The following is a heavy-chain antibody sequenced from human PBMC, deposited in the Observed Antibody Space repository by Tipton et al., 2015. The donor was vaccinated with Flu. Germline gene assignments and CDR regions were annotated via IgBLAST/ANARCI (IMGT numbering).Heavy chain of an antibody. CDR2: IWDDGSVK. CDR3: VRAGLRRFGMDV. J-gene: IGHJ6*02. CDR1: GFTFGNIG. V-gene: IGHV3-33*01. Sequence: SLRLSCAASGFTFGNIGMHWVRQAPGKGLDWVALIWDDGSVKYHADSVKGRFTISRDNSKNTVSLQMDSLRVEDTAVYYCVRAGLRRFGMDVWGQGTSVAVSS.